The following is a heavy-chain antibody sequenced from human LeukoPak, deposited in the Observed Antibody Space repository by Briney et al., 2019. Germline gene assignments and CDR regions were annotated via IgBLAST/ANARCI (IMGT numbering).Heavy chain of an antibody. D-gene: IGHD2-15*01. J-gene: IGHJ4*02. CDR2: IRYDGGGDK. CDR3: AKDMEDIVGGYFDD. Sequence: GGSLRLSCAASAFSFSSYDMHWVRQAPGKGLEWVAFIRYDGGGDKYYADSVKGRFTISRDNSKNTLYLQMNSLRAEDTAVYYCAKDMEDIVGGYFDDWGQGTLVTVSS. CDR1: AFSFSSYD. V-gene: IGHV3-30*02.